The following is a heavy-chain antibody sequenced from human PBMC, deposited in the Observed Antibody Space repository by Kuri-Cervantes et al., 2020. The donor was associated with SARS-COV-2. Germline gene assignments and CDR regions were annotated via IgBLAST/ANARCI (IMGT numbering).Heavy chain of an antibody. Sequence: SETLSLTCTVSGGSINNYYWSWIRQSPGKGLEWVGCLYYSGSTNYNPSLESRVTISLDTSKKQFSLKLSSVTAADTVVYYCARGEVEVRGVSLFDYWGQGTLVTVSS. V-gene: IGHV4-59*01. J-gene: IGHJ4*02. D-gene: IGHD3-10*01. CDR3: ARGEVEVRGVSLFDY. CDR2: LYYSGST. CDR1: GGSINNYY.